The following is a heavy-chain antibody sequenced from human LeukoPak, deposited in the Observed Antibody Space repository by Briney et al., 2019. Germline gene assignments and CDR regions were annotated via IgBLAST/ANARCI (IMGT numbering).Heavy chain of an antibody. D-gene: IGHD3-22*01. V-gene: IGHV1-8*01. CDR2: MRPKKSDT. CDR3: AGGPPEDTSSGY. Sequence: GASVKVSCKASGYSFPTYDINWVRQAPGQGLEWMGWMRPKKSDTGYARKFQDRVTLTWNISTDTAYMELNSLTAEDTAVYFCAGGPPEDTSSGYWVQGTLVTVSS. J-gene: IGHJ4*02. CDR1: GYSFPTYD.